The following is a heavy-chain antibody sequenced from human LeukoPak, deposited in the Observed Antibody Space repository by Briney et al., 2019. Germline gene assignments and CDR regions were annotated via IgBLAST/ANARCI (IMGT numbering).Heavy chain of an antibody. CDR1: GFSFSSYG. V-gene: IGHV3-30*02. D-gene: IGHD6-19*01. CDR2: IRYDGSNK. CDR3: ARVIKVAGSYYFDY. J-gene: IGHJ4*02. Sequence: PGGPLRLSCAASGFSFSSYGMHWVRQAPGKGLEWVAFIRYDGSNKYYADSVKGRFTISRDNSKNTLYLQMNSLRAEDTAVYYCARVIKVAGSYYFDYWGQGTLVTVSS.